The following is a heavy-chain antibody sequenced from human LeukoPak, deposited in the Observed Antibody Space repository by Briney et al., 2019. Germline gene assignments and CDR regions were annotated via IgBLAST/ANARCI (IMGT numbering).Heavy chain of an antibody. V-gene: IGHV1-69*05. D-gene: IGHD3-22*01. CDR3: ATLGIDYYDSSGYNFDY. Sequence: SVKVSCKASGGTFSSYAISWVRQAPGQGLEWMGGIIPIFGTANYAQKFQGRVTITTDESTSTAYMELGSLRSEDTAVYYCATLGIDYYDSSGYNFDYWGQGTLVTVSS. CDR1: GGTFSSYA. J-gene: IGHJ4*02. CDR2: IIPIFGTA.